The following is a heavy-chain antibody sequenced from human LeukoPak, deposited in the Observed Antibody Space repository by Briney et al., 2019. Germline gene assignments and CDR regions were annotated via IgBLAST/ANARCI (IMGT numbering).Heavy chain of an antibody. D-gene: IGHD6-19*01. J-gene: IGHJ4*02. V-gene: IGHV1-58*01. CDR2: IVVGSGNT. Sequence: TSVKVSCKASGFTFTSSAVQGVRQARGQRLEWRGWIVVGSGNTNYAQKFQERVPITRDMSTSTAYMELSSLRSEDTAVYYCAAFGSSGWWAFNYFDYWGQGTLVTVSS. CDR1: GFTFTSSA. CDR3: AAFGSSGWWAFNYFDY.